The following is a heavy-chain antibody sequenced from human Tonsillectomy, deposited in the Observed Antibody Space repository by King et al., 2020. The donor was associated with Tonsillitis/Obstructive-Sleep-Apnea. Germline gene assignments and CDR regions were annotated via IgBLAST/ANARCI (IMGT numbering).Heavy chain of an antibody. CDR2: LPEDGSEK. D-gene: IGHD2-2*02. V-gene: IGHV3-7*04. J-gene: IGHJ6*03. CDR3: ARDRNIVEVPAAISLLLEYYMDV. CDR1: GFTFGSYW. Sequence: VQLVESGGGLVQPGGSLRLSCAASGFTFGSYWMSWVRQAPGKGLEWVANLPEDGSEKYYVDSVKGRFTISRDNAKKSLFLQMNSLRVEDTAVYYCARDRNIVEVPAAISLLLEYYMDVWGKGTTVTVSS.